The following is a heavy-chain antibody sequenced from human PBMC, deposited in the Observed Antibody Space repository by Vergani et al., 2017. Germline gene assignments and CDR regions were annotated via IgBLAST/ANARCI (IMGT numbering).Heavy chain of an antibody. CDR2: IYYSGST. J-gene: IGHJ4*02. CDR1: GGSISSYY. D-gene: IGHD6-6*01. Sequence: QVQLQESGPGLVKPSETLSLTCTVSGGSISSYYWSWIRQPAGKGLEWIGSIYYSGSTYYNPSLKSRVTISVDTSKNQFSLKLSSVTAADTAVYYCARQYSSSGDDYWGQGTLVTVSS. V-gene: IGHV4-59*05. CDR3: ARQYSSSGDDY.